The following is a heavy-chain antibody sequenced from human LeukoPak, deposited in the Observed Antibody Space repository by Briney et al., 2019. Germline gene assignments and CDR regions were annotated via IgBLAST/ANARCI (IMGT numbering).Heavy chain of an antibody. D-gene: IGHD2-15*01. Sequence: GASVKVSCKASGYTFTSYGISWVGQAPGQGLEWMGWISAYNGNTHYAQKLQGRVTMTTDTSTSTAYMELRSLRSDDTAVYYCARDRWIKDIVVVVAARWFDPWGQGTLVTVSS. V-gene: IGHV1-18*01. CDR1: GYTFTSYG. CDR3: ARDRWIKDIVVVVAARWFDP. CDR2: ISAYNGNT. J-gene: IGHJ5*02.